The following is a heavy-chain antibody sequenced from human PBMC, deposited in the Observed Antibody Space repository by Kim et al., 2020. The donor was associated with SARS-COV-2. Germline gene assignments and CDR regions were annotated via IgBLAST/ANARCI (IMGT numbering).Heavy chain of an antibody. Sequence: ASVKVSCKASGYTFSSYAIHWVRQAPGQRLEWMGWINVGNGDTKYPQKFQGRVTLTRDTSATTAYMQLSSLTSEDTAVYYCARDSRLEQQLLSAVDYWGQGTLVTVSS. J-gene: IGHJ4*02. CDR3: ARDSRLEQQLLSAVDY. CDR2: INVGNGDT. D-gene: IGHD6-13*01. V-gene: IGHV1-3*01. CDR1: GYTFSSYA.